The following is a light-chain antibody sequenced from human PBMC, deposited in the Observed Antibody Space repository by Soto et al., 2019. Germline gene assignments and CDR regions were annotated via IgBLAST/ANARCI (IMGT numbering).Light chain of an antibody. J-gene: IGKJ1*01. CDR3: QQYGSSPWT. CDR1: QSVSSSY. Sequence: EIVLTQSPGTLSLSPGERATLSCRASQSVSSSYLAWYQQKPGQAPRLLIYGASNRATGIPDRISGSGSGTDFTLTISRLEPEDVAVYYFQQYGSSPWTFGQGTKVDIK. CDR2: GAS. V-gene: IGKV3-20*01.